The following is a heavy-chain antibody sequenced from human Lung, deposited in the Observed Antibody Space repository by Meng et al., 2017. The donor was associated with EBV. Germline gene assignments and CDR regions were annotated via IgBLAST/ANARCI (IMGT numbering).Heavy chain of an antibody. V-gene: IGHV1-18*01. D-gene: IGHD1-14*01. CDR3: ARDLPGGTKGTWLDL. J-gene: IGHJ5*02. Sequence: HVRLVQSGAEVKKPGASVKVSCKASGYIFNNYGVSWVRQAPGQGPEWMGWISAYNGNTNYAQNFQGRFTMTTDTSTSTAYMELRSLRSDDTAVYYCARDLPGGTKGTWLDLWGQGTLVTVSS. CDR1: GYIFNNYG. CDR2: ISAYNGNT.